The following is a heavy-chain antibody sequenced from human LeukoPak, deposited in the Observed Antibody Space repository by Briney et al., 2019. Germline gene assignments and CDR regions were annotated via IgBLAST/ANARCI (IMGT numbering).Heavy chain of an antibody. V-gene: IGHV4-30-2*01. Sequence: PSQTLSLTCAVSGGSISSGGYSWSWIRQPPGKGLEWIGYIYHSGSTYYNPSLKSRVTISVDRSKNQFSLKLSSVTAADTAVYYCARGLTGVNWFDPWGQGTLVTVPS. J-gene: IGHJ5*02. CDR2: IYHSGST. CDR1: GGSISSGGYS. D-gene: IGHD7-27*01. CDR3: ARGLTGVNWFDP.